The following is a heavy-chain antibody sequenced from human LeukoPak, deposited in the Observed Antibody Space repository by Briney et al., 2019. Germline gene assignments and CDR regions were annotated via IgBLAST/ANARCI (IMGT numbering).Heavy chain of an antibody. CDR1: GYTFTGYF. CDR2: INSDSGAT. D-gene: IGHD3-10*01. J-gene: IGHJ1*01. CDR3: ARLPGEH. V-gene: IGHV1-2*02. Sequence: ASVKVSCKASGYTFTGYFLHWVRQAPGQGLEWMEWINSDSGATNYAQRFQGRVTMTRDTSISTAYMELSSLRSDDTAVYYCARLPGEHWGQGTLVTVSS.